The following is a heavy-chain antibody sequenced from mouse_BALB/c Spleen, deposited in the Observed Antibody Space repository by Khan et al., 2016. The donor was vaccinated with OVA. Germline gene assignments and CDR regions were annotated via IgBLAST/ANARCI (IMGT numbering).Heavy chain of an antibody. CDR3: PRSIRRYIDY. D-gene: IGHD2-3*01. CDR1: GFNIKDYY. CDR2: IDPENGNT. Sequence: VQLQQSGTELVRPGASVRLSCTASGFNIKDYYIHWVKQRPDQGLEWIGWIDPENGNTVYDPKFPGKASITADTSSDTAYLQLSSLTSEDTAVYYCPRSIRRYIDYWAQRTTLTASS. V-gene: IGHV14-1*02. J-gene: IGHJ2*01.